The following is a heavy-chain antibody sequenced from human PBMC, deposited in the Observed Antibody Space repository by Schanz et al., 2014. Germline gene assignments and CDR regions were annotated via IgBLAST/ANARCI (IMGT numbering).Heavy chain of an antibody. V-gene: IGHV3-33*01. J-gene: IGHJ2*01. CDR2: IWYDGSNK. Sequence: VHLLESGGGLVQPGGSLRLSCAASGFTFSSYGMHWVRQAPGKGLEWVAVIWYDGSNKYYADSVKGRFTISRDNTKNSLFLQLNSLRADDTAVYYCARNRGSGGQNWYFDLWGRGTLVTVSS. CDR1: GFTFSSYG. D-gene: IGHD1-26*01. CDR3: ARNRGSGGQNWYFDL.